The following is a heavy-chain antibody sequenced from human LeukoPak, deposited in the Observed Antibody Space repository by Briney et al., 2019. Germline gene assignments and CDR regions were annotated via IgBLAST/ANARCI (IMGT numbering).Heavy chain of an antibody. J-gene: IGHJ4*02. CDR1: GFTFSSYG. V-gene: IGHV3-33*06. CDR2: IWYEGSNK. Sequence: PGRSLRLSCAASGFTFSSYGMHWVRQATGKGREWVAVIWYEGSNKYYADSVKGRFNICRDNEKKTLYMKMNRRRAEDTAVYYCAKEWIGNYYDSSGHFDYWGQGTLVTVSS. CDR3: AKEWIGNYYDSSGHFDY. D-gene: IGHD3-22*01.